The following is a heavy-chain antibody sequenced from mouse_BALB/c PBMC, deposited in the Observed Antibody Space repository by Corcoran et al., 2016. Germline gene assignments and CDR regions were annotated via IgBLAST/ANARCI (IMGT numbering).Heavy chain of an antibody. CDR2: INTYTGEP. V-gene: IGHV9-1*02. CDR3: AISYYGSSMDY. J-gene: IGHJ4*01. CDR1: GYTFTNYG. D-gene: IGHD1-1*01. Sequence: QIQLVQSGPELKKPGETVKISCKASGYTFTNYGMNWVKQAPGKGLKWMGWINTYTGEPTYADDFKGRFAFSLETSASTAYLQINNLKNEDMATYCCAISYYGSSMDYWGQGTSVTVSS.